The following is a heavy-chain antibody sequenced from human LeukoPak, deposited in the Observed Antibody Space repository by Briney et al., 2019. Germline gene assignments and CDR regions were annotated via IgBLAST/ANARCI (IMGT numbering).Heavy chain of an antibody. CDR2: IGTAGDT. Sequence: XWVRQATGKGLEWVSAIGTAGDTYYPGSVKGRFTISRENAKNSLYLQMNSLRAGDTAVYYCARGHTYYDFWSGEKYNWFDPWGQGTLVTVSS. V-gene: IGHV3-13*01. D-gene: IGHD3-3*01. CDR3: ARGHTYYDFWSGEKYNWFDP. J-gene: IGHJ5*02.